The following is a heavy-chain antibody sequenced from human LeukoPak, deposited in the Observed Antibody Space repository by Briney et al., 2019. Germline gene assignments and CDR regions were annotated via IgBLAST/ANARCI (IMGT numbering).Heavy chain of an antibody. Sequence: SETLSLTCTVLGGSISSSTYYWGWIRQPPGKGLEWIGTFYYSGSTYYSPSLKSRVTISIDTSKDQFSLKLTSVTAADTAVYYCARLDYDSGGYSRYWGQGTLVTVSS. V-gene: IGHV4-39*07. J-gene: IGHJ4*02. CDR2: FYYSGST. CDR3: ARLDYDSGGYSRY. CDR1: GGSISSSTYY. D-gene: IGHD3-22*01.